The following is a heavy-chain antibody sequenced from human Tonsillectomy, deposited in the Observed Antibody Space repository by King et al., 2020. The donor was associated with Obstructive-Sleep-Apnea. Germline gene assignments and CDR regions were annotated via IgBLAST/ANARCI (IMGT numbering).Heavy chain of an antibody. Sequence: QLQESGPGLVKPSEPLSLTCTVSGGSISNYCWSWIRQPPGKELEWIGYIFSSGSTDYNPSLKSRLTMSVDTSKNQFSLRLSSVTAADTAGYYCARLSDYDSPPDWFDPWGQGILVTVSS. CDR1: GGSISNYC. V-gene: IGHV4-59*08. CDR2: IFSSGST. CDR3: ARLSDYDSPPDWFDP. D-gene: IGHD3-22*01. J-gene: IGHJ5*02.